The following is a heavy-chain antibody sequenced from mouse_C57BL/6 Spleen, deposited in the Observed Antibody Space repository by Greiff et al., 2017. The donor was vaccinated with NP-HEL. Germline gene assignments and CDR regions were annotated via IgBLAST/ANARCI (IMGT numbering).Heavy chain of an antibody. V-gene: IGHV14-2*01. CDR1: GFNIKDYY. CDR3: ARGSITTVVAKGFDY. CDR2: IDPEDGET. D-gene: IGHD1-1*01. Sequence: VQLKESGAELVKPGASVKLSCTASGFNIKDYYMHWVKQRTEQGLEWIGRIDPEDGETKYAPKFQGKATITADTSSNTAYLQLSSLTSEDTAVYYCARGSITTVVAKGFDYWGQGTTLTVSS. J-gene: IGHJ2*01.